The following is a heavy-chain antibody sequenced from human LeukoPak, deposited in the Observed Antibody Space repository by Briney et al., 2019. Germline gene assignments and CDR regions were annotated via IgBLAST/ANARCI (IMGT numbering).Heavy chain of an antibody. J-gene: IGHJ4*02. CDR3: ARVGGGYDPYYFDY. CDR2: ISSSRRYT. V-gene: IGHV3-11*06. CDR1: GFTFSDYY. D-gene: IGHD5-12*01. Sequence: GGSLRLSCAASGFTFSDYYISWIREAPGKGLEGVSYISSSRRYTNYADSVRGRFTISRDNAKNSLYLQMNSLRAEDTAVYYCARVGGGYDPYYFDYWGQGTLGTVSS.